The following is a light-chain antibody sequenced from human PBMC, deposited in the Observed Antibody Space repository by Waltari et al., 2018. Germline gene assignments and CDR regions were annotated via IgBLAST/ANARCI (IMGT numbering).Light chain of an antibody. CDR3: QVYNKWPPWT. Sequence: EIVMTQSPATLSVSPGERATLSCRASQSVCSKLAWYQQKPGQAPRLLIYAASTRATGIPARFSGSGSGTEFTLTISSLQSEDFAVYYCQVYNKWPPWTFGQGTKVEMK. V-gene: IGKV3-15*01. J-gene: IGKJ1*01. CDR1: QSVCSK. CDR2: AAS.